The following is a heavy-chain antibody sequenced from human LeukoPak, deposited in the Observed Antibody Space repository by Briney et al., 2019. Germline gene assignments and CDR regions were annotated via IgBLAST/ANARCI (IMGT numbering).Heavy chain of an antibody. CDR2: IYPCDSDT. CDR3: ARQNDFRLDY. J-gene: IGHJ4*02. D-gene: IGHD3-3*01. V-gene: IGHV5-51*01. CDR1: GSTFSSYW. Sequence: GESLQIYCQGSGSTFSSYWIGWARQLPGKGLEWMLIIYPCDSDTRYSPSLQGQVTISVDTSIGTAYLQWSSLKASDTAIYYCARQNDFRLDYWGQGTLVTVSS.